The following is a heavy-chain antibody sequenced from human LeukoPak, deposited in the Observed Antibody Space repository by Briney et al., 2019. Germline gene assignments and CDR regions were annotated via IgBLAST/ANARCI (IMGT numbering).Heavy chain of an antibody. V-gene: IGHV4-34*01. CDR3: AGSYSNYKVDY. J-gene: IGHJ4*02. CDR1: GGSISSYY. Sequence: SETLSLTCTVSGGSISSYYWSWIRQPPGKGLEWIGEISHSGSTNYNPSLKSRVTISVDTSKNQFSLKLSSVTAADTAVYYCAGSYSNYKVDYWGQGTLVTVSS. CDR2: ISHSGST. D-gene: IGHD4-11*01.